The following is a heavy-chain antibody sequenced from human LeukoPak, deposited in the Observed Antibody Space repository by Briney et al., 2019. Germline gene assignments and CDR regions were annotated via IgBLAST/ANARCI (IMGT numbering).Heavy chain of an antibody. Sequence: SETLSLTCAVYGGSFSGYYWSWIRQPPGKGLEWIGEINHSGSTNYNPSLKSRVTISVDTSKNQFSLKLSSVTAADTAVYSCARTYCSGGSCRLDYWGQGTLVTVSS. CDR3: ARTYCSGGSCRLDY. CDR1: GGSFSGYY. D-gene: IGHD2-15*01. CDR2: INHSGST. J-gene: IGHJ4*02. V-gene: IGHV4-34*01.